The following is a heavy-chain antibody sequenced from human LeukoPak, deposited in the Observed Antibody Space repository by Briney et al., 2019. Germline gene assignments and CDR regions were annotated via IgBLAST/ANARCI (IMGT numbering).Heavy chain of an antibody. J-gene: IGHJ4*02. D-gene: IGHD2-2*01. Sequence: GGSLRLSCATSGFTYSSCVMAWVRQAPGKGLEWVSSISGSGGSTYYADSVKGRFTISRDNSMNTLYLQMNSPTAEDTAVYYCAKRHCSSTPGYALDYWGKETRVPVSS. CDR3: AKRHCSSTPGYALDY. V-gene: IGHV3-23*01. CDR2: ISGSGGST. CDR1: GFTYSSCV.